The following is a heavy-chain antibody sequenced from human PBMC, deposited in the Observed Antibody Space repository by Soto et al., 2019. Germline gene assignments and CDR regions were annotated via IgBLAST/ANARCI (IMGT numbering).Heavy chain of an antibody. V-gene: IGHV1-69*06. Sequence: SVKVSCKASGGTFSSYAISWVRQAPGQGLEWMGGIIPIFGTANYAQKFQGRVTITADKSTSTAYMELSSLRSEDTAVYYCVRDTYCSSTSCPKYYYYYYGMDVWGQGTTVTVSS. CDR3: VRDTYCSSTSCPKYYYYYYGMDV. J-gene: IGHJ6*02. CDR1: GGTFSSYA. CDR2: IIPIFGTA. D-gene: IGHD2-2*01.